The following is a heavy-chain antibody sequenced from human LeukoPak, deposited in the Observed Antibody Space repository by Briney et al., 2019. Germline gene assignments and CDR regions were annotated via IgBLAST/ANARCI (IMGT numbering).Heavy chain of an antibody. V-gene: IGHV4-59*11. D-gene: IGHD5-18*01. Sequence: PSETLSLTCSVSGASISSHYWSWIRQPPGKGLEWIGYIYYSGSTNYNPSLKSRVTISVDTSKNQFSLKLSSVTAADTAVYYCARVGSSGIQLWLHWFDPWGQGTLVTVSS. J-gene: IGHJ5*02. CDR3: ARVGSSGIQLWLHWFDP. CDR1: GASISSHY. CDR2: IYYSGST.